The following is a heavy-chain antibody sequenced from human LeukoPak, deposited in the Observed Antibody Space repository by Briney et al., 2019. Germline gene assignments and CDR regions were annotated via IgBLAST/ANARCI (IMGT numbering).Heavy chain of an antibody. Sequence: SETLSLTCTVSGDSITTYYWSWIRQPPGKGLEWIGYIYYKGNINYNPSLKSRVTMSLDTSKNQFSLKLNSVTAADTAVYYCARRGSLDYWGQGTLVTVSS. CDR1: GDSITTYY. V-gene: IGHV4-59*01. CDR2: IYYKGNI. J-gene: IGHJ4*02. CDR3: ARRGSLDY. D-gene: IGHD5-12*01.